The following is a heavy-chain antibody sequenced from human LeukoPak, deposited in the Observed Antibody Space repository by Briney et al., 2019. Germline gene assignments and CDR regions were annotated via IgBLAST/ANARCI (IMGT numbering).Heavy chain of an antibody. CDR2: INHSGST. Sequence: SETLSLTCAVYGGSFSGYYWSWIRQPPGKGLEWIGEINHSGSTNYNPSLKSRVTISVDTSKNQFSLKLSSVTAADTAVYYCARGGDGYAGWGQGTLVTVSS. CDR3: ARGGDGYAG. CDR1: GGSFSGYY. J-gene: IGHJ4*02. V-gene: IGHV4-34*01. D-gene: IGHD5-24*01.